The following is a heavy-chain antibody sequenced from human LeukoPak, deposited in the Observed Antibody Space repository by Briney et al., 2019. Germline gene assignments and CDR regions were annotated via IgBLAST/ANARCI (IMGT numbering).Heavy chain of an antibody. J-gene: IGHJ3*02. CDR1: GFTFSNYW. CDR3: ARDLDTYVVLTAYDTFDI. Sequence: GGSLRLSCEGSGFTFSNYWMTWVRQAPEKGLEWVAKIKPSGSEKHYADSVEGRFTISRDNAKNSLYLQMNSLRAEDTAVYYCARDLDTYVVLTAYDTFDIWGQGTMVTVSS. D-gene: IGHD2-21*02. V-gene: IGHV3-7*01. CDR2: IKPSGSEK.